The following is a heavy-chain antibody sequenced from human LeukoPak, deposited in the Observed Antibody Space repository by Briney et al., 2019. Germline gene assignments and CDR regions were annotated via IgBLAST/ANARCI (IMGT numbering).Heavy chain of an antibody. D-gene: IGHD2-15*01. CDR2: IWYDGSEK. V-gene: IGHV3-33*01. CDR3: ARDRGWPAVHFDL. CDR1: RFAFRNYG. J-gene: IGHJ4*02. Sequence: GGSLRLSCAASRFAFRNYGMHWVRQAPGKGLEWVAVIWYDGSEKYYVDSVKGRFTVSRDNSKTTVYLQMNSLRVEDTAVYYCARDRGWPAVHFDLWGQGTLVTVSS.